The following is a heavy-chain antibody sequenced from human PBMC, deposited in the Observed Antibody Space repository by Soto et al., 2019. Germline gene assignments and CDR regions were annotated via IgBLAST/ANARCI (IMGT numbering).Heavy chain of an antibody. CDR1: GYNFAGYW. J-gene: IGHJ4*02. CDR2: IYPSDSDT. D-gene: IGHD3-3*01. CDR3: ARGGVSTRTFDY. V-gene: IGHV5-51*01. Sequence: GESLKISCKGSGYNFAGYWIAWVRQMPGKGLELMGTIYPSDSDTRYRPSFQGQVTISADKSISSAYLQWSSLRASDTAMYYCARGGVSTRTFDYWGQGPPVTVSS.